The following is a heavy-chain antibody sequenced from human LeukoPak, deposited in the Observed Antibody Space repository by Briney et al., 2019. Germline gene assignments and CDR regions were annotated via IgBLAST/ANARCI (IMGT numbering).Heavy chain of an antibody. CDR2: INPNSGGT. V-gene: IGHV1-2*02. CDR1: GYTFTGYY. CDR3: ARDSSGWYYFDY. D-gene: IGHD6-19*01. J-gene: IGHJ4*02. Sequence: ASVKVSCTASGYTFTGYYMHWVRQAPGQGLEWMGWINPNSGGTNYAQKFQGRVTMTRDTSISTAYMELSRLRSDDTAVYYCARDSSGWYYFDYWGQGTLVTVSS.